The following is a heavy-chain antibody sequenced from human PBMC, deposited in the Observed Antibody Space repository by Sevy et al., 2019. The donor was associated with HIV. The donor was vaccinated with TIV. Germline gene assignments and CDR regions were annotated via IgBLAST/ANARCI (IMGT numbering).Heavy chain of an antibody. CDR3: ARAAANYYYAMDV. CDR2: IYYNGRT. Sequence: SETLSLTCTVSGDSISGYYWSWIRQSPGQGLKWIGYIYYNGRTNYDPSLKSRVIISTDTSKNQFSLKLSSVTAADTAIYYCARAAANYYYAMDVWGQGTTVTVSS. CDR1: GDSISGYY. J-gene: IGHJ6*02. V-gene: IGHV4-59*01.